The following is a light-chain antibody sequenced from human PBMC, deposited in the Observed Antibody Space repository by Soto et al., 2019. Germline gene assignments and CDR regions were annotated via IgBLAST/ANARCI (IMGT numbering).Light chain of an antibody. Sequence: EIVLTQSPGTLSLSPGEGATLSCRASQSVSNRYLAWYQKKPGQAPRLLIYGASSRATGIPNRFSGSGSGTDFTLTISRLEPEDFAVYYCQQYDNSPITFGQGHDWTLN. V-gene: IGKV3-20*01. CDR1: QSVSNRY. CDR2: GAS. CDR3: QQYDNSPIT. J-gene: IGKJ5*01.